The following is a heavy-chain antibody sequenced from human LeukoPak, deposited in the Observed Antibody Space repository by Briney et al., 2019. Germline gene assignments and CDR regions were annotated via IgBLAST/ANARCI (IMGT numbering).Heavy chain of an antibody. CDR3: ARFREWLLYSDDY. CDR2: IGAYNGNT. D-gene: IGHD3-3*01. J-gene: IGHJ4*02. CDR1: GGTFSSYA. V-gene: IGHV1-18*01. Sequence: ASVKVSCKAAGGTFSSYANSWVRQAPGQGLEWMGWIGAYNGNTNYAQKLQGRVTMTTDTSTSTAYMELRSLRSDDTAVYYCARFREWLLYSDDYWGQGTLVTVSS.